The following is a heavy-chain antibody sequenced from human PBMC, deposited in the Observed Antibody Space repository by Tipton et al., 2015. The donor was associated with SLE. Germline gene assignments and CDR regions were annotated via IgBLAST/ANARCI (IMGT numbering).Heavy chain of an antibody. CDR1: GGSISSHY. Sequence: LSLTCTVSGGSISSHYWTWIRQPPGKGLEWVSSISSSSSYIYYADSVKGRFTISRDNAKNSLYLQMNSLRAEDTAVYYCARDHSGGSSRGAFDIWGQGTMVTVSS. D-gene: IGHD2-15*01. CDR2: ISSSSSYI. V-gene: IGHV3-21*01. CDR3: ARDHSGGSSRGAFDI. J-gene: IGHJ3*02.